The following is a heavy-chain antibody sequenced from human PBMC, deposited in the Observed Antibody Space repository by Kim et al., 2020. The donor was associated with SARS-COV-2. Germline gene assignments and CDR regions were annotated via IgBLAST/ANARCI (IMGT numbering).Heavy chain of an antibody. CDR3: VKIGSLYYYGMDV. Sequence: GGSLRLSCAASGFTFSDHYMDWVRQSPVKGLEWVGRTRNKRKSYSTEYAASVKGRFTISRDESKNSLYLQMNSLKTEDTAVYYCVKIGSLYYYGMDVWGQGTTVTVSS. V-gene: IGHV3-72*01. CDR2: TRNKRKSYST. D-gene: IGHD3-10*01. CDR1: GFTFSDHY. J-gene: IGHJ6*02.